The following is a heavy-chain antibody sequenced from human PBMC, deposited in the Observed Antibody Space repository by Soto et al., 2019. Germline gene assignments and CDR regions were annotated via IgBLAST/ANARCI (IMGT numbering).Heavy chain of an antibody. CDR1: GYTFTSYG. J-gene: IGHJ4*01. Sequence: QVQLVQSGAEVKKPGASVKVSCKASGYTFTSYGISWVRQATGQGREWMGWISAYNGNTNYAQKLQGRVTMTTDTSTSTTYMGLMSRGSGDTDGNSCARFGVVVTPWDYWGPGTLVPRSS. V-gene: IGHV1-18*01. CDR3: ARFGVVVTPWDY. CDR2: ISAYNGNT. D-gene: IGHD3-3*01.